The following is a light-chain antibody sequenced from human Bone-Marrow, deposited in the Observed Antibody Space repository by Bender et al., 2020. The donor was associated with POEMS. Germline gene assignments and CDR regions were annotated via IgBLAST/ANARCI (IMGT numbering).Light chain of an antibody. Sequence: QSALTQPASVSGSPGQSITISCAGTSSDIGSNNLISWYQQYPGKAPKLMIYELTKRPSGVSDRFSGSKSGYTASLTISGLQAEDEADYYCSSYISRQTPRVFGGGTKLTVL. CDR2: ELT. V-gene: IGLV2-23*02. CDR1: SSDIGSNNL. CDR3: SSYISRQTPRV. J-gene: IGLJ2*01.